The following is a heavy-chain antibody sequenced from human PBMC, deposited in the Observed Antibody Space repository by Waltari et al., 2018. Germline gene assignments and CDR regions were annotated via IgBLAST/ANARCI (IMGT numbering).Heavy chain of an antibody. V-gene: IGHV4-39*01. CDR2: IYYSGST. Sequence: QLQLQESGPGLVKPSETLSLTCPVSGGSISSSSYYWGWIRQPPGKGLEWIGSIYYSGSTYYNPSLKSRVTISVDTSKNQFSLKLSSVTAADTAVYYCARQSDTAMGPNWFDPWGQGTLVTVSS. D-gene: IGHD5-18*01. CDR3: ARQSDTAMGPNWFDP. J-gene: IGHJ5*02. CDR1: GGSISSSSYY.